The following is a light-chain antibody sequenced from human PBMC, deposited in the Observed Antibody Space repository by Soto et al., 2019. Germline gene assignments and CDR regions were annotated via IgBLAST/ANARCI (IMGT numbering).Light chain of an antibody. CDR1: QDINNY. Sequence: DIQMTQSPFSLSASVGDRVTISCQASQDINNYLNWYQQKPGKAPKLLIFDASSLETGVPSRFSGSGSGTDFTFTISSLQPEDIATYYCQQYDSLAFTFGPGTKVDIK. V-gene: IGKV1-33*01. CDR2: DAS. CDR3: QQYDSLAFT. J-gene: IGKJ3*01.